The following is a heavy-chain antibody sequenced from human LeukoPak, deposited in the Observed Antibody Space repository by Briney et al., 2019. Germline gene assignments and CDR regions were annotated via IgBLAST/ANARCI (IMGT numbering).Heavy chain of an antibody. D-gene: IGHD3-9*01. CDR1: GGSISSSSYY. V-gene: IGHV4-39*02. J-gene: IGHJ5*02. CDR3: ARDPTYYDILTGYVWFDP. Sequence: PSETLSLTCTVSGGSISSSSYYWGWIRQPPGKGLEWIGSIYYSGSTYYNPSLKSRVTISVDTSKNQFSLKLSSVTAADTAVYYCARDPTYYDILTGYVWFDPWGQGTLVTVSS. CDR2: IYYSGST.